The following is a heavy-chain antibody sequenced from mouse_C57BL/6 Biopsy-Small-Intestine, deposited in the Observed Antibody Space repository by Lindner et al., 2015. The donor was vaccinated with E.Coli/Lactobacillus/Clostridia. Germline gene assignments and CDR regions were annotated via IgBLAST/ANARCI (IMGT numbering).Heavy chain of an antibody. CDR1: GYTFTNYW. CDR2: INPSNGGT. J-gene: IGHJ2*01. Sequence: VQLQESGAELVKPGASVKMSCKASGYTFTNYWMHWVKQRPGQGLEIIGNINPSNGGTNYNEKFKIKATLTADKSSSTAYMQLSSLTSEDSAVYFCARGTRSDYWGQGTTLTVSS. CDR3: ARGTRSDY. V-gene: IGHV1-53*01.